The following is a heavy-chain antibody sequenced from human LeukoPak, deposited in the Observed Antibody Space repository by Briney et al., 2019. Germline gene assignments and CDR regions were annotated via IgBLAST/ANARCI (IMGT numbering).Heavy chain of an antibody. CDR3: ASTAFQGYSSGWYGS. V-gene: IGHV4-4*07. J-gene: IGHJ4*02. CDR1: GGSISSYY. CDR2: IYTSGST. Sequence: PSETLSLTCTVSGGSISSYYWSWIRQPAGKGLEWIGRIYTSGSTNYNPSLESRVTMSVDTSKNQFSLKLSSVTAADTAVYYCASTAFQGYSSGWYGSWGQGTLVTVSS. D-gene: IGHD6-19*01.